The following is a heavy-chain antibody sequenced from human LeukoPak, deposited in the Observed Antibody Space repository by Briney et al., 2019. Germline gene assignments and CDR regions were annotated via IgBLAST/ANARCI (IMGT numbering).Heavy chain of an antibody. D-gene: IGHD6-19*01. J-gene: IGHJ4*02. Sequence: SGGSLRLSCAASGFTFSSYAMHWVRQAPGKGLEWVAVISYDGSNKYYADSVKGRFTISRDNSKNTLYLQMNSLRAEDTAVYYCAREVPSGRFRPFDYWGQGTLVTVSS. V-gene: IGHV3-30-3*01. CDR1: GFTFSSYA. CDR3: AREVPSGRFRPFDY. CDR2: ISYDGSNK.